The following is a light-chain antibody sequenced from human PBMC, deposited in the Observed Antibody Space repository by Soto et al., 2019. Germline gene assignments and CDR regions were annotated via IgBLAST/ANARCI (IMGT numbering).Light chain of an antibody. CDR1: QSISSY. Sequence: DIQMTQSPSSLSASVGDRVTITCRASQSISSYLNWYQQKPGKAPKLLIYAASSLQSGVPSRFSGSGSGTDFTLTINSLQPEDFATYYCQQSYNSPRYTFGQGTKLEIK. V-gene: IGKV1-39*01. J-gene: IGKJ2*01. CDR2: AAS. CDR3: QQSYNSPRYT.